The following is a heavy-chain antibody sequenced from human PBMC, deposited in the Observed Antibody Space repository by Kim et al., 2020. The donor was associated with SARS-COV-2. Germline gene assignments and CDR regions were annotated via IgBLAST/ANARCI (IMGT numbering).Heavy chain of an antibody. CDR2: A. CDR3: ARDGDDSFDL. V-gene: IGHV1-69*06. D-gene: IGHD7-27*01. Sequence: ATSPQKFTGRVTIHADKSTSTAYMELSSLRSEDTAVYYCARDGDDSFDLWGRGTLVTVSS. J-gene: IGHJ2*01.